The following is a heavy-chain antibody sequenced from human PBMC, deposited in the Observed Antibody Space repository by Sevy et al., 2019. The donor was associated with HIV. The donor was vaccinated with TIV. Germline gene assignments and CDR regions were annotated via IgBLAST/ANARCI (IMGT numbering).Heavy chain of an antibody. J-gene: IGHJ4*02. Sequence: GGSLRLSCAASEFTFSTYGMHWVRQAPGKGLEWVAAIWYDGGFKFNEDSVEGRFTISRDNSKNTVFLQMNSLRAEDTAVYYCARGRYDSSVYYTNTNFDYWGQGTLVTVSS. CDR1: EFTFSTYG. V-gene: IGHV3-33*01. CDR2: IWYDGGFK. D-gene: IGHD3-22*01. CDR3: ARGRYDSSVYYTNTNFDY.